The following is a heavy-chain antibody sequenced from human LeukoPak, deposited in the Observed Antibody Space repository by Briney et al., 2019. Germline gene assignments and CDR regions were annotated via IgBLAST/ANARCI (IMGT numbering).Heavy chain of an antibody. CDR3: AREVYGDYIEHFDY. CDR2: INHSGST. CDR1: GGSSSGYC. J-gene: IGHJ4*02. Sequence: PSETLSLTCAVYGGSSSGYCWSWIRQPPGKGLEWIGEINHSGSTNYNPSLKSRVTISVDTSKNQFSLKLSSVTAADTAVYYCAREVYGDYIEHFDYWGQGTLVTVSS. D-gene: IGHD4-17*01. V-gene: IGHV4-34*01.